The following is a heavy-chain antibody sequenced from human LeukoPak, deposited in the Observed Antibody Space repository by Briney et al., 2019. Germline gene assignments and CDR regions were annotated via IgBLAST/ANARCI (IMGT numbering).Heavy chain of an antibody. J-gene: IGHJ4*02. CDR1: GGSVSSGDYY. CDR2: IFHGGSL. Sequence: PSQTLSLTCTVSGGSVSSGDYYWTWIRQPPGKGPEWIGYIFHGGSLYHNLSLKSRVTISLDRSRNQFSLKLSSVTAADTAVYYCARDRGSHYGRDYFDYWGQGTLVTVSS. V-gene: IGHV4-30-2*01. D-gene: IGHD1-26*01. CDR3: ARDRGSHYGRDYFDY.